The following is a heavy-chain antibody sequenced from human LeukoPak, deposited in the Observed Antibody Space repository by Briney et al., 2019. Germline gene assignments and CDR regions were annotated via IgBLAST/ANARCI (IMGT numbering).Heavy chain of an antibody. V-gene: IGHV3-53*01. CDR1: GFTVSGNY. D-gene: IGHD2/OR15-2a*01. J-gene: IGHJ4*02. Sequence: GGSLRLSCAASGFTVSGNYMSWVHQAPGKGLEWVSGIYSGGSTYYADSVKGRFTISRDNSKNTLYLQMNSLRAEDTAIYYCAKDRIKIFDYWGQGTLVTVSS. CDR3: AKDRIKIFDY. CDR2: IYSGGST.